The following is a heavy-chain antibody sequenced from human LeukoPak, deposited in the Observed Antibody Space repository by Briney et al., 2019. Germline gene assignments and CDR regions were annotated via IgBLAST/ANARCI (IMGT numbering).Heavy chain of an antibody. V-gene: IGHV3-7*03. J-gene: IGHJ4*02. CDR3: AKGNGPLTVLLDY. CDR2: IKQDGSEK. CDR1: GFTFSSYW. D-gene: IGHD4/OR15-4a*01. Sequence: PGGSLRLSCAASGFTFSSYWMSWVRQAPGKGLEWVANIKQDGSEKYYVDSVKGRFTISRDNARYSLYLQMNSLRAEDMALYYCAKGNGPLTVLLDYWGQGTLVTVSS.